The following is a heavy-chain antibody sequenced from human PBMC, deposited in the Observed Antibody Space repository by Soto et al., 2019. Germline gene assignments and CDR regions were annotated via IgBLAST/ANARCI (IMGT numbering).Heavy chain of an antibody. Sequence: QITLKESGPTLVKPTQTLTLTCTFSWFSLSTSGVGVGWIRQPPGKALEWLALIYWDDDKRYSPSLKSRLTITKDTSKNQVVLTMTNMDPVDTATYYCAHSHGYGSGSYYNYNWFDPWGQGTLVTVSS. D-gene: IGHD3-10*01. CDR3: AHSHGYGSGSYYNYNWFDP. V-gene: IGHV2-5*02. J-gene: IGHJ5*02. CDR1: WFSLSTSGVG. CDR2: IYWDDDK.